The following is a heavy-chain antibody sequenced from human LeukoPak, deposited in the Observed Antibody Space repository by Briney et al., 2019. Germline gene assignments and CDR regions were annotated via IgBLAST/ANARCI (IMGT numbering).Heavy chain of an antibody. D-gene: IGHD3-10*01. CDR3: AKENTMVRGVIITYFDY. CDR2: ISNDGSNK. Sequence: PGGSLRLSCAASGFTFSSYAIHWVRQAPGKGLEWVAAISNDGSNKYYADSVKGRFTISRDNSKNTLYLQMNSLRAEDTAVYYCAKENTMVRGVIITYFDYWGQGTLVTVSS. V-gene: IGHV3-30*18. J-gene: IGHJ4*02. CDR1: GFTFSSYA.